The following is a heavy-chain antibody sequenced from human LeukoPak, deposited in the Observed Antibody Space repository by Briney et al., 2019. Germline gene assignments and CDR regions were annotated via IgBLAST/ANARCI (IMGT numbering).Heavy chain of an antibody. CDR3: ARVGYSIVGATTYYFDY. CDR1: GFSFSSYR. D-gene: IGHD1-26*01. J-gene: IGHJ4*02. Sequence: PGGSLRLSCAASGFSFSSYRMNWVRQAPGKGLEWVSSVSNSGDYIHYADSVKGRFTISRDNSKNSLYLQMNSLRAEDTALYYCARVGYSIVGATTYYFDYWGQGTLVTVSS. V-gene: IGHV3-21*04. CDR2: VSNSGDYI.